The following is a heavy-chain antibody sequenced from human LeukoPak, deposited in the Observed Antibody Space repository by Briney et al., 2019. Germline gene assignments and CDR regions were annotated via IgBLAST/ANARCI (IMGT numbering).Heavy chain of an antibody. Sequence: SGGSLRLSCAASGFTFSDFEMNWVRQAPGKGLEWVSDISRRGSTTYYADPVKGRFTISRDNAKNSLYLQMNSLRAEDTAVYYCAAAVNYYYGMDVWGKGTTVTVSS. J-gene: IGHJ6*04. V-gene: IGHV3-48*03. CDR3: AAAVNYYYGMDV. CDR1: GFTFSDFE. CDR2: ISRRGSTT. D-gene: IGHD6-13*01.